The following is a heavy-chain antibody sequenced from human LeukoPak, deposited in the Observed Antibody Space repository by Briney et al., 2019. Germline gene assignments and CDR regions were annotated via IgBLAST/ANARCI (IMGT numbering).Heavy chain of an antibody. J-gene: IGHJ4*02. V-gene: IGHV3-48*04. CDR2: INNSSTTI. CDR3: ARGDYGGNWFDY. D-gene: IGHD4-23*01. CDR1: GFTFSKYS. Sequence: RSGGSLRLSCAASGFTFSKYSMTWVRQAPGKGLEWISYINNSSTTIYYSDSVKGRFTISRDNAKNSLYLQMNSLRAEDTAVYYCARGDYGGNWFDYWGQGTLVTVSS.